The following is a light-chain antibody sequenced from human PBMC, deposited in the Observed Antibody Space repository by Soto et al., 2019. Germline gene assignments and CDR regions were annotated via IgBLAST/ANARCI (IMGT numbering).Light chain of an antibody. CDR3: CSYRGTNTPEV. CDR2: DVS. Sequence: QSALTQPASVSGSPGQSITISCTGTSSDVGGYNHVSWYQQHPGKAPKLMIYDVSHRPSGVSYRFSGSKTGKTASLTISGLQAEDEADYYCCSYRGTNTPEVFGTGTKVTVL. CDR1: SSDVGGYNH. J-gene: IGLJ1*01. V-gene: IGLV2-14*01.